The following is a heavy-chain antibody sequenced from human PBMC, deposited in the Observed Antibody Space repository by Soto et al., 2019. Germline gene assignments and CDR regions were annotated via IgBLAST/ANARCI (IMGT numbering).Heavy chain of an antibody. CDR2: ISSSSSYI. D-gene: IGHD3-10*01. CDR1: GFTFSSYS. Sequence: EVPLVESGGGLVKPGGSLRLSCAASGFTFSSYSMNWVRQAPGKGLEWVSSISSSSSYIYYADSVKGRFTISRDNAKNSLYLQMNSLRAEDTAVYYCARVRDYYGSGSKEFDPWGQGTLVTVSS. V-gene: IGHV3-21*01. J-gene: IGHJ5*02. CDR3: ARVRDYYGSGSKEFDP.